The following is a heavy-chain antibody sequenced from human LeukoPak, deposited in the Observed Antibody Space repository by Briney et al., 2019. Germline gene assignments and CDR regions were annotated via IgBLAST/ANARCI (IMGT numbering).Heavy chain of an antibody. J-gene: IGHJ4*02. V-gene: IGHV1-46*01. D-gene: IGHD5-24*01. CDR3: ARDHAGFRRDGYIGY. Sequence: ASVKVSCKASGYTFTSYYMHWVRQAPGQGLEWMGIINPSGGSTSYAQKFQGRVTMTRDTSTSTVYMELSSLRSEDTAVYYCARDHAGFRRDGYIGYWGQGTPVTVSS. CDR1: GYTFTSYY. CDR2: INPSGGST.